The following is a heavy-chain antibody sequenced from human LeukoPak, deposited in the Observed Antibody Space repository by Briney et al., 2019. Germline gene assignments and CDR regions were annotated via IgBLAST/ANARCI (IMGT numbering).Heavy chain of an antibody. CDR3: AKNIGLLEWLSDY. CDR1: GFTFSSYA. CDR2: ISGSGGST. D-gene: IGHD3-3*01. V-gene: IGHV3-23*01. J-gene: IGHJ4*02. Sequence: GGSLRLSCAASGFTFSSYAMSWVRQAPGKGLEWVSAISGSGGSTYYADSVKGRFTISRDNSKNTLYLQMNSLKAEDTAVYYCAKNIGLLEWLSDYWGQGTLVTVSS.